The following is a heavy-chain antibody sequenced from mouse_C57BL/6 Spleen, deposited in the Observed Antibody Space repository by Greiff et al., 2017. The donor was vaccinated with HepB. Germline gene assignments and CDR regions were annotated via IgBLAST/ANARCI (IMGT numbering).Heavy chain of an antibody. D-gene: IGHD2-3*01. CDR3: ARSGGWLLQIAY. CDR1: GYTFTSYW. Sequence: QVQLQQPGAELVKPGASVKLSCKASGYTFTSYWMHWVKQRPGQGLEWIGMIHPNSGSTNYNEKFKSKATLTVDKSSSTAYMQLSSLTSEDSAVYYCARSGGWLLQIAYWGQGTLVTVSA. V-gene: IGHV1-64*01. CDR2: IHPNSGST. J-gene: IGHJ3*01.